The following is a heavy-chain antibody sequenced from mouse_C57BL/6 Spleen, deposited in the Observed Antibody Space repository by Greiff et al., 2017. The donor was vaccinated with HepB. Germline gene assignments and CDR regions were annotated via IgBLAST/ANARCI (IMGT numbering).Heavy chain of an antibody. V-gene: IGHV5-16*01. CDR1: GFTFSDYY. CDR2: INYDGSST. J-gene: IGHJ1*03. Sequence: EVQWVESEGGLVQPGSSMKLSCTASGFTFSDYYMAWVRQVPEKGLEWVANINYDGSSTYYLDSLKSRFIISRDNAKNILYLQMSSLKSEDTATYYCARAPTGDWYFDVWGTGTTVTVSS. CDR3: ARAPTGDWYFDV. D-gene: IGHD4-1*02.